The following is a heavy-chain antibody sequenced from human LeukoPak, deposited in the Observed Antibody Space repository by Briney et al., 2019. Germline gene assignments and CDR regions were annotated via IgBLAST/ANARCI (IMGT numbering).Heavy chain of an antibody. V-gene: IGHV3-23*01. J-gene: IGHJ4*02. CDR2: ISASGGST. Sequence: PGGSLRLSCAASGFTFSSSAKSWVRQVPGKGLEWVSGISASGGSTSYADSVRGRFTISRDNSKNTLYVQMNSLRDEDTAVYYCARYAGGYWYYFDYWGQGTLVTVSS. CDR3: ARYAGGYWYYFDY. CDR1: GFTFSSSA. D-gene: IGHD3-10*01.